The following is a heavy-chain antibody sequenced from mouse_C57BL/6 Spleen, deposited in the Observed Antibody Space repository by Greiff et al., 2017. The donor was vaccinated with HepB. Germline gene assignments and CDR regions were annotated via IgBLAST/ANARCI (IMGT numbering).Heavy chain of an antibody. CDR1: GFSLTSYG. J-gene: IGHJ3*01. Sequence: VHLVESGPGLVQPSQSLSITCTVSGFSLTSYGVHWVRQPPGKGLEWLGVIWSGGSTDYNAAFISRLSISKDNSKSQVFFKMNSLQADDTAIYYCAKTGFTAGTVAYWGQGTLVTVSA. CDR2: IWSGGST. V-gene: IGHV2-4*01. CDR3: AKTGFTAGTVAY. D-gene: IGHD1-2*01.